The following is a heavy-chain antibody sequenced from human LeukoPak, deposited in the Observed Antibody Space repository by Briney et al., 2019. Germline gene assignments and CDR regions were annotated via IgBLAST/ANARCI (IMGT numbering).Heavy chain of an antibody. CDR3: ARQVVIALNWFDP. CDR1: GGSISSGSYY. Sequence: SETLSLTCTVFGGSISSGSYYWSWIRQPAGKGLEWIGRIYTSGSTNYNPSLKSRVTISVDTSKNQFSLKLSSVTAADTAVYYCARQVVIALNWFDPWGQGTLVTVSS. V-gene: IGHV4-61*02. J-gene: IGHJ5*02. CDR2: IYTSGST. D-gene: IGHD2-21*01.